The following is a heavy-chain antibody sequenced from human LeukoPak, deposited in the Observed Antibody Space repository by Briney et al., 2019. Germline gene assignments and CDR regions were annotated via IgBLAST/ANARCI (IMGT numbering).Heavy chain of an antibody. D-gene: IGHD6-13*01. J-gene: IGHJ4*02. CDR3: ARGHLGSSWYSGFDY. CDR1: GFSFSSYW. Sequence: GGSLRLSCAASGFSFSSYWMHWVRQAPGKGLVWVPRINSDGSSTSYADSVKGRFTISRDNAKNTLYLQMNSLRAEDTAVYYCARGHLGSSWYSGFDYWGQGTLVTVSS. CDR2: INSDGSST. V-gene: IGHV3-74*01.